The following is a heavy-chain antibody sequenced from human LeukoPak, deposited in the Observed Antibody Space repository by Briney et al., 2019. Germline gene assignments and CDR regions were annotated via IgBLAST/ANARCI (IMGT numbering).Heavy chain of an antibody. D-gene: IGHD1-26*01. CDR2: ISSNGGST. V-gene: IGHV3-64*01. CDR1: GFTFSSYA. J-gene: IGHJ4*02. CDR3: AKDTGIVGATTWTYFDY. Sequence: GGSLRLSCAASGFTFSSYAMHWVRQAPGKGLEYVSAISSNGGSTYYANSVKGRFTISRDNSKNTLYLQMNSLRAEDTAVYYCAKDTGIVGATTWTYFDYWGQGTLVTVSS.